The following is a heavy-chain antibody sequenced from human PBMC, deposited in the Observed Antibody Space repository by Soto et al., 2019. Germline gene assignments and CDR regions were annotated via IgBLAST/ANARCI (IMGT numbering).Heavy chain of an antibody. CDR2: IYYDGNT. J-gene: IGHJ4*02. D-gene: IGHD6-6*01. Sequence: SETLSLTCTVSGGSITTSSHYWGWIRQSPGKGLECIGNIYYDGNTYYNPSLKSRVTISLDTSKNQISLRLTSVTDADAAVYYCARSSIEPRVFMYPFGFWGQGTRVTVSS. CDR3: ARSSIEPRVFMYPFGF. V-gene: IGHV4-39*01. CDR1: GGSITTSSHY.